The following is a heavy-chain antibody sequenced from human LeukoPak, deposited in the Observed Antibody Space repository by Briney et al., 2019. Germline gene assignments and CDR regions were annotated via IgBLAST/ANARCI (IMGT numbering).Heavy chain of an antibody. D-gene: IGHD3-16*01. CDR2: IYYSGST. CDR3: ASLRGGSFDD. CDR1: GDSITGYS. Sequence: PSETLSLTCSVSGDSITGYSWSWIRQPPGKGLEWIGYIYYSGSTYYNPSLKSRVTISVDTSKNQISLKLSSVTAEDTAVYYCASLRGGSFDDWGQGTLVTVSS. J-gene: IGHJ4*02. V-gene: IGHV4-59*01.